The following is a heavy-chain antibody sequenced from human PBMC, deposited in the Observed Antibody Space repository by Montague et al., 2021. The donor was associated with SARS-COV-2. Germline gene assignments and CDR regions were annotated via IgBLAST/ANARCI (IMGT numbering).Heavy chain of an antibody. CDR3: ARGSTVTHY. J-gene: IGHJ4*02. V-gene: IGHV4-34*01. CDR2: INHSGST. CDR1: GGSFSGYY. D-gene: IGHD4-17*01. Sequence: SETLSLTCAVYGGSFSGYYWSWIRQPPGKGLEWIGEINHSGSTNXNPALKSRVTISVDTSKNQFSLKLSSVTAADTAVYYCARGSTVTHYWGQGTLVTVSP.